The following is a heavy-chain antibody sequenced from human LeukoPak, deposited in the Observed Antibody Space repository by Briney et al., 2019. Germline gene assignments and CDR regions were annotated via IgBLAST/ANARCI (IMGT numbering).Heavy chain of an antibody. CDR1: GYTFTSYG. V-gene: IGHV1-18*01. Sequence: ASVKVSCKASGYTFTSYGISWVRQAPGQGLEWMGWISAYNGNTNYAQKLQGRVTMTRNTTISTAYMELTSLRSDDTAVYYCARADYDTSASTRKQIDFWGQGTLVTVSS. J-gene: IGHJ4*02. CDR3: ARADYDTSASTRKQIDF. CDR2: ISAYNGNT. D-gene: IGHD3-22*01.